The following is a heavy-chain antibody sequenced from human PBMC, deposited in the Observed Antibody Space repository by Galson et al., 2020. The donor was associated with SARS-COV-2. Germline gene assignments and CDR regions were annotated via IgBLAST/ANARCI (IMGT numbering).Heavy chain of an antibody. Sequence: ASETLSLTCTVSGDSISSYYWSWLRQPPGKGLEWIGYIFYSGSTSYNPSLKSRVTMSMDTSKNQFSLTLRSVTAADTAVYYCARGRSTGVFYDGFDDWGQGTQVIVSS. V-gene: IGHV4-59*12. J-gene: IGHJ4*02. D-gene: IGHD2-2*01. CDR2: IFYSGST. CDR1: GDSISSYY. CDR3: ARGRSTGVFYDGFDD.